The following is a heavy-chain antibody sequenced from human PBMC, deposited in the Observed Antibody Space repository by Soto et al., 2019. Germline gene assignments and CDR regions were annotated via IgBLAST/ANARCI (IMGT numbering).Heavy chain of an antibody. CDR3: ARNDFWSGRYGMDV. D-gene: IGHD3-3*01. J-gene: IGHJ6*02. CDR2: IYHSGST. Sequence: PSETLSLTCAVSGGSVSSGGYSWSWIRQPPGKGLEWIGYIYHSGSTYYNPSLKSRVTISVDRSKNQFSLKLSSVTAADTAVYYCARNDFWSGRYGMDVWGQGTTVTVSS. V-gene: IGHV4-30-2*01. CDR1: GGSVSSGGYS.